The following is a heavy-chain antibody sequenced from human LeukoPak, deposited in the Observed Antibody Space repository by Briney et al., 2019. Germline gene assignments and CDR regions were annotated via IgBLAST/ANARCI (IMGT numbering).Heavy chain of an antibody. CDR2: IYYSGST. J-gene: IGHJ3*02. CDR3: ARSEDFWSRYYPLMGAFDI. D-gene: IGHD3-3*01. CDR1: GVSVSSGSYY. V-gene: IGHV4-61*01. Sequence: MTSETLSLTCTVSGVSVSSGSYYWSWIRQPPGKGLEWIGYIYYSGSTNYNPSLKSRVTISVDTSKNQFSLKLSSVTAADTAVYYCARSEDFWSRYYPLMGAFDIWGQGTMVTVSS.